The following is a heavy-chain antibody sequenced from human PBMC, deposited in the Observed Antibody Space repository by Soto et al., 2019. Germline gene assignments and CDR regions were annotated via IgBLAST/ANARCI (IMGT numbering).Heavy chain of an antibody. V-gene: IGHV3-23*01. CDR2: ISGSGGST. CDR3: AKASDSPLMRKYYYYYYGMDV. J-gene: IGHJ6*02. D-gene: IGHD3-16*01. CDR1: GFTFSSYA. Sequence: QPGGSLRLSCAASGFTFSSYAMSWVRQAPGKGLEWVSAISGSGGSTYYADSVKGRFTISRDNSKNTLYLQMNSLRAEDTAVYYCAKASDSPLMRKYYYYYYGMDVWGQGTTVTVSS.